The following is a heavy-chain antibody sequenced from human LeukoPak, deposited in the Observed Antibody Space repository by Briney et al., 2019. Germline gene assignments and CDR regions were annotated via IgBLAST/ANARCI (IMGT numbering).Heavy chain of an antibody. CDR2: ISSSGSTI. CDR3: ARGGVDYYGSGTYYLMYYFDY. Sequence: GGSLRLSCAASGFTFSSYEMNWGRQAPGKGLEWGSYISSSGSTIYYADSVKGRFTISRDNAKNSLYLQMNSLRAEDTAVYFCARGGVDYYGSGTYYLMYYFDYWGQGALVTVSS. J-gene: IGHJ4*02. D-gene: IGHD3-10*01. CDR1: GFTFSSYE. V-gene: IGHV3-48*03.